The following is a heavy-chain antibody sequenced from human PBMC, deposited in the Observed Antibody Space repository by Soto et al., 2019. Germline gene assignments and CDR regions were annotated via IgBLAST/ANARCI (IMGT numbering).Heavy chain of an antibody. J-gene: IGHJ5*02. D-gene: IGHD3-9*01. CDR2: ISGSGGST. Sequence: PGGSLRLSCAASGFTFSSYAMSWVRQAPGKGLEWVSAISGSGGSTYYADSVKGRFTISRDNSKNTLYLQMNSLRAEDTAVYYCAKDLIPDWSSRLNWFEPWGQGTLVTVSS. CDR3: AKDLIPDWSSRLNWFEP. CDR1: GFTFSSYA. V-gene: IGHV3-23*01.